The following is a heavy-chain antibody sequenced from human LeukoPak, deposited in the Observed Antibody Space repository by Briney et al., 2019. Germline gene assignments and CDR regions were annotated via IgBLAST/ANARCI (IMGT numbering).Heavy chain of an antibody. V-gene: IGHV3-30*03. CDR1: GITFSSYG. J-gene: IGHJ4*02. CDR2: ISYDGSNK. Sequence: GGSLRLSCAASGITFSSYGMHWVRQAPVKGLEWVAVISYDGSNKYYADSVKGRFTISRDNSKNTLYLQMNSLRAEDTAFYYCAREATYDVSDNWGQGTLVTVSS. CDR3: AREATYDVSDN. D-gene: IGHD3-16*01.